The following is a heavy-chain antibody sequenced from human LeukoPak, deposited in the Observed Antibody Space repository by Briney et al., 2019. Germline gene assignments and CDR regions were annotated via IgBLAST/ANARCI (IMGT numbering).Heavy chain of an antibody. CDR1: GYTFTSYY. CDR2: INPSGGST. D-gene: IGHD3-22*01. V-gene: IGHV1-46*01. CDR3: ARDQASDSSGYTFDN. J-gene: IGHJ4*02. Sequence: ASVKVSCKASGYTFTSYYMHWVRQAPGQGLEWMGIINPSGGSTSYAQKFQGRVTMTRDTSTSTVYMELSSLRSEDTAVYYCARDQASDSSGYTFDNWGQGTLVTVSS.